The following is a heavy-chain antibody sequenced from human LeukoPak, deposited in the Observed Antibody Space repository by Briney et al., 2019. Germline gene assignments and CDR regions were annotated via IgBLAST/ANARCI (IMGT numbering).Heavy chain of an antibody. V-gene: IGHV3-30-3*01. CDR2: ISYDGSNK. D-gene: IGHD3-3*01. Sequence: GGSLRLSCAASGFTFSSYAMHWVRQAPGKGLEWVAVISYDGSNKYYADSVKGRFTISRDNSKNTLYLQMNSLRAEDTAVYHCARDGRFLEWLFLYYYYMDVWGKGTTVTVSS. CDR3: ARDGRFLEWLFLYYYYMDV. J-gene: IGHJ6*03. CDR1: GFTFSSYA.